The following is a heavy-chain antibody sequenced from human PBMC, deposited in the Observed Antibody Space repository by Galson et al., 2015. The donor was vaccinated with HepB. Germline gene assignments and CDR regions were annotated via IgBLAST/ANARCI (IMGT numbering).Heavy chain of an antibody. CDR3: ARGPEDDSSGYTDY. V-gene: IGHV3-48*01. J-gene: IGHJ4*02. CDR1: GFTFSTYS. Sequence: SLRLSCAASGFTFSTYSMTWVRQAPGKGLEWVSYISSSSSTIYYADSVKGRFTISRDNAENSPYLQMNSLRVEDTAVYYCARGPEDDSSGYTDYWGQGTLVTVSS. CDR2: ISSSSSTI. D-gene: IGHD3-22*01.